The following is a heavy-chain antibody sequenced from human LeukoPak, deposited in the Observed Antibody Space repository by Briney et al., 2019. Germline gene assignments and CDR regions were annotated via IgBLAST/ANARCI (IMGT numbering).Heavy chain of an antibody. J-gene: IGHJ5*02. CDR2: MNPNSGNT. Sequence: ASVKVSCKASGYTFTSYDIKWVRQATGQGLEWMGWMNPNSGNTGYAQKFQGRVTMTRNTSMSTAYMELSSLRSEDTAVYYCARGHVIWGNWFDPWGQGTLVTVSS. CDR3: ARGHVIWGNWFDP. D-gene: IGHD3-16*01. CDR1: GYTFTSYD. V-gene: IGHV1-8*01.